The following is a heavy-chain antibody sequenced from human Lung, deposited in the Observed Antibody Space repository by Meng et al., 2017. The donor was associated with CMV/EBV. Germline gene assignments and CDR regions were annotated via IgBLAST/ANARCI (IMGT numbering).Heavy chain of an antibody. CDR1: GFTLTRYW. D-gene: IGHD1-26*01. V-gene: IGHV3-74*03. CDR2: IDIDGRDI. CDR3: ARGVAETLGWEMGY. J-gene: IGHJ4*02. Sequence: EGQLWDSGGGLVLLGGSLRSACAVSGFTLTRYWMHWVREVPGKGLEWVSRIDIDGRDITYADSVRGRFSISRDDAKNTLYLQMNSLRIEDTAVYYCARGVAETLGWEMGYWGQGTLVTVSS.